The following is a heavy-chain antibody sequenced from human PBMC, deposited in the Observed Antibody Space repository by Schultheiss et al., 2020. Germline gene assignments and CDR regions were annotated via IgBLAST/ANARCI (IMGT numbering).Heavy chain of an antibody. D-gene: IGHD6-13*01. CDR3: ATVYSSSWYSLNAFDI. V-gene: IGHV1-8*01. CDR1: GYTFTSYD. Sequence: GESLKISCKASGYTFTSYDINWVRQATGQGLEWMGWMNPNSGNTGYAQKFQGRVTMTRNTSISTAYMELSSLRSEDTAVYYCATVYSSSWYSLNAFDIWGQGTMVNVSS. CDR2: MNPNSGNT. J-gene: IGHJ3*02.